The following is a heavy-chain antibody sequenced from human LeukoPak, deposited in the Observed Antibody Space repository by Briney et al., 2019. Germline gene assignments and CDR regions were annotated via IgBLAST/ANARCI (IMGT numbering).Heavy chain of an antibody. CDR3: AKRIQSAMAMGY. V-gene: IGHV3-23*01. CDR2: ISGSGGST. D-gene: IGHD5-18*01. J-gene: IGHJ4*02. CDR1: GFTFSSYA. Sequence: GGSLRLSCAASGFTFSSYAMSWVRQAPGKGLEWVSDISGSGGSTYYEDSVKGRFTISRDNSKNTMYLQMNSLRAEDTAVYYCAKRIQSAMAMGYWGQGTLVTVSS.